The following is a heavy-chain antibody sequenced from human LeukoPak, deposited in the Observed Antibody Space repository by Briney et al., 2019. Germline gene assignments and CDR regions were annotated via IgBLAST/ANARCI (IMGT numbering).Heavy chain of an antibody. CDR2: ISAYNGNT. CDR3: ARTSNASYYYTMDV. V-gene: IGHV1-18*01. D-gene: IGHD3-3*02. CDR1: GYSFTSYG. Sequence: ASVKVSCKASGYSFTSYGINWVRQAPGQGLEWMGWISAYNGNTNYAQKLQGRVTMTTDTSTNTAYMELRSLRSDDTAMYHCARTSNASYYYTMDVWGEGTTVTVSS. J-gene: IGHJ6*01.